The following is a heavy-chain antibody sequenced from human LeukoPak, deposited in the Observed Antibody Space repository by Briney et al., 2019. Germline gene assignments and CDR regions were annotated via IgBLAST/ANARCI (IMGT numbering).Heavy chain of an antibody. J-gene: IGHJ4*02. CDR2: ISGSGGST. CDR1: GFTFSSYA. Sequence: GGSLRLSCAASGFTFSSYAMSWVRHAPGKGLEWVSAISGSGGSTYYADSVKGRFTISRDNSKNTLYLQIKSLRAQDTAVYYCAARYDYVWGSYGDYWGQGTLVVVSS. V-gene: IGHV3-23*01. CDR3: AARYDYVWGSYGDY. D-gene: IGHD3-16*01.